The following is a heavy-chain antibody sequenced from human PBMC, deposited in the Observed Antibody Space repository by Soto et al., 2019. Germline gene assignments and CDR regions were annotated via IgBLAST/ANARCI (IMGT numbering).Heavy chain of an antibody. V-gene: IGHV3-30*18. CDR2: ISYDGSNK. CDR1: GFSFSNSG. Sequence: LRLSCAASGFSFSNSGMHWVRQAPGKGLEWVAFISYDGSNKYYADSVKGRFTISRDNSKNTLYLQMNSLRAEDTAVYYCAKDRGKIYFDYWGQGTLVTVSS. CDR3: AKDRGKIYFDY. J-gene: IGHJ4*02.